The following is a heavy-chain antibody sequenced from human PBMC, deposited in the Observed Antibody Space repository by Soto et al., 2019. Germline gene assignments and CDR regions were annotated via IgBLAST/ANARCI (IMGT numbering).Heavy chain of an antibody. Sequence: QVQLQESGPGLVKPSETLSLTCTVSGGSVSSGSYYWTWIRQPPGKGLEWIGNIYYNGNTNYNPSLKRRVTISADTSQNQFSLNLNSVTAADTAVDFCARSRGYSNGETRIWFDPWGRGTLVTVSS. V-gene: IGHV4-61*01. CDR3: ARSRGYSNGETRIWFDP. CDR2: IYYNGNT. J-gene: IGHJ5*02. CDR1: GGSVSSGSYY. D-gene: IGHD5-18*01.